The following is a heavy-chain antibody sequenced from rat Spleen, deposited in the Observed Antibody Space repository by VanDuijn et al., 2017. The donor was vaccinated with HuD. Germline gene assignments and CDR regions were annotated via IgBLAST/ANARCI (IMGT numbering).Heavy chain of an antibody. Sequence: EVQLVESGGGLVQPGRSMKLSCAASGFTFTNYDMAWVRQAPTKGLEWVASISFDGSSTYYRDSVKGRFTISRDNAKSTLYLQMDSLRSEDTAPYYCTTENYWFAYWGQGTLVTVSS. CDR2: ISFDGSST. D-gene: IGHD1-10*01. V-gene: IGHV5-20*01. J-gene: IGHJ3*01. CDR1: GFTFTNYD. CDR3: TTENYWFAY.